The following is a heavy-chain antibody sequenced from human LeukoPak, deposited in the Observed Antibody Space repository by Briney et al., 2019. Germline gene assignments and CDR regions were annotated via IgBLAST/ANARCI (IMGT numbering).Heavy chain of an antibody. Sequence: SETLSLTCTVSGGSISSYYWSWIRQPPGKGLEWIGYIYYSGSTNYNHSLKSRVTISVDTSKNQFSLKLSSVTAADTAVYYCASTAMVNYYYYGMDVWGQGTTVTVSS. V-gene: IGHV4-59*08. CDR1: GGSISSYY. CDR3: ASTAMVNYYYYGMDV. J-gene: IGHJ6*02. CDR2: IYYSGST. D-gene: IGHD5-18*01.